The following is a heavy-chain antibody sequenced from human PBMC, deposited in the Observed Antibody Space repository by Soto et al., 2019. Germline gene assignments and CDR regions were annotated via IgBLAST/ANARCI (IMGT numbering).Heavy chain of an antibody. Sequence: EVQLVESGGGLVKTGGSLRLSCAASGFTFSSYSMNWVRQAPGKGLEWVSSISSSSSYIYYADSVKGRFTISRDNAKNSLYLQMNSLRAEDTAVYHCARVRGWYSDYWGQGTLVTVSS. D-gene: IGHD6-19*01. CDR3: ARVRGWYSDY. V-gene: IGHV3-21*01. CDR2: ISSSSSYI. CDR1: GFTFSSYS. J-gene: IGHJ4*02.